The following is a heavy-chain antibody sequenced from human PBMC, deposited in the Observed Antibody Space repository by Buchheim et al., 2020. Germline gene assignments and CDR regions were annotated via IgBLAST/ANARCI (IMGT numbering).Heavy chain of an antibody. CDR3: ARGGGYGVNGWFDP. CDR1: GDSITTYY. CDR2: IGNVGNT. J-gene: IGHJ5*02. V-gene: IGHV4-59*01. D-gene: IGHD5-12*01. Sequence: QVELQESGPGLVKPSETLSLKCNVSGDSITTYYWSWIRQPPGKGLQWIGYIGNVGNTNYNAALRGRVTISLDASRKQVSLKLTSMTAADTAMYYCARGGGYGVNGWFDPWGRGIL.